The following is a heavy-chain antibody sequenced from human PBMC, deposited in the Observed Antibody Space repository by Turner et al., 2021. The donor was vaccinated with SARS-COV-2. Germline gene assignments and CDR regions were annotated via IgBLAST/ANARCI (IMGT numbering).Heavy chain of an antibody. D-gene: IGHD2-2*01. J-gene: IGHJ4*02. CDR1: GYTLTELS. V-gene: IGHV1-24*01. Sequence: QVKLVQSGAEAKKPWASVKVSCKVSGYTLTELSMHWVRQAPGKGLEWMGGFDPEDGERIYAQKFQGRVTMTEDTSTDTAYMELSRLSSEETAVYYCLGRDIVVVLVAISEVDYWGQGTLVTVSS. CDR2: FDPEDGER. CDR3: LGRDIVVVLVAISEVDY.